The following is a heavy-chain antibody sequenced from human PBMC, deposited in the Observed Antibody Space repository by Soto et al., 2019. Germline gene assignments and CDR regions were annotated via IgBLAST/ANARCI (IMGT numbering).Heavy chain of an antibody. V-gene: IGHV1-18*01. D-gene: IGHD3-10*01. J-gene: IGHJ3*02. CDR3: ATDKFGAFDI. CDR1: GYTFTSYG. CDR2: ISAYNGNT. Sequence: ASVKVSCKASGYTFTSYGISWVRQAPGQGLEWMGWISAYNGNTNYAQKFQGRVTMTEDTSTDTAYMELSSLKSEDTAVYYCATDKFGAFDIWGQGTMVTVSS.